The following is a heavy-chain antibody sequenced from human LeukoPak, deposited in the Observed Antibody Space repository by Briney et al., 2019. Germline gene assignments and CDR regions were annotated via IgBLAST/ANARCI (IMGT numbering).Heavy chain of an antibody. V-gene: IGHV1-18*01. CDR1: GYTFTSYG. D-gene: IGHD2-8*01. CDR3: AKAAYRTKFDP. CDR2: ISAYNGDT. J-gene: IGHJ5*02. Sequence: ASVTVSCTASGYTFTSYGISWVRQAPGQGLEWMGWISAYNGDTNYAQKLQGRVTMTTDTSTSTAYMELRSLRSDDTAVYYCAKAAYRTKFDPWGQGTLVTVSS.